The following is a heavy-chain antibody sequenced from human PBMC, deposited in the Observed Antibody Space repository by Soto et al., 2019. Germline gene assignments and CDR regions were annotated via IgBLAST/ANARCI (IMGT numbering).Heavy chain of an antibody. CDR3: ARDRNPDSWSYDFDY. V-gene: IGHV1-18*01. Sequence: QVQLVQSGAEVKKPGASVKVSCKASGYTFTSYGISWVRQAPGQGLEWMGWISAYNGNTNYAQKLQGRVTMTTDTPTSTAYMELRSLRSDDTAVYYCARDRNPDSWSYDFDYWGQGTLVTVSS. CDR1: GYTFTSYG. J-gene: IGHJ4*02. D-gene: IGHD1-26*01. CDR2: ISAYNGNT.